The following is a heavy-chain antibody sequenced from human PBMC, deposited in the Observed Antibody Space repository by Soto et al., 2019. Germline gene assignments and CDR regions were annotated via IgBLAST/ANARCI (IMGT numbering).Heavy chain of an antibody. CDR2: INHSGST. CDR1: GGSFSGYY. CDR3: ARGGDGYNYWGFFRAALNAFDI. V-gene: IGHV4-34*01. Sequence: QVQLQQWGAGLLKPSETLSLTCAVYGGSFSGYYWSWIRQPPGKGLEWIGEINHSGSTNYNPSLKSRVTISVDTAKNQFSLKLSSVTAADTAVYYCARGGDGYNYWGFFRAALNAFDIWGQGTMVTVSS. J-gene: IGHJ3*02. D-gene: IGHD5-12*01.